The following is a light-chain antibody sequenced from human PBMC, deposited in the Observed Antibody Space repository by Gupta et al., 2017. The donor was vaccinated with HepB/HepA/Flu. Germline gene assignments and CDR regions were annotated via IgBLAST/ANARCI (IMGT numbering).Light chain of an antibody. V-gene: IGKV1-39*01. J-gene: IGKJ3*01. Sequence: DIQMTQSPSSLSASVGDRVTITCRASQSISNYLNWCQQKPGKAPKPLIYAASSLQSGVPSRFSGSGSGTDFTLTISSLQPEDFATYYCQQSYSSPHTFGPGTKVDIK. CDR3: QQSYSSPHT. CDR2: AAS. CDR1: QSISNY.